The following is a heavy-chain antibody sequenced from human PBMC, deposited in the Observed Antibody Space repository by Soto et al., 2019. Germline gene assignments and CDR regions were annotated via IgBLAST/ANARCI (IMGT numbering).Heavy chain of an antibody. CDR1: GYTFTSYG. Sequence: ASVKVSCKASGYTFTSYGISWVRQAPGQGLEWMGWISAYNGNTNYAQKLQGRVTMTTDTSTSTAYMELRSLRSDDTAVYYCARDQLGYCSGGSCYDPNDAFDIWGQGTMVTVS. CDR3: ARDQLGYCSGGSCYDPNDAFDI. V-gene: IGHV1-18*01. D-gene: IGHD2-15*01. J-gene: IGHJ3*02. CDR2: ISAYNGNT.